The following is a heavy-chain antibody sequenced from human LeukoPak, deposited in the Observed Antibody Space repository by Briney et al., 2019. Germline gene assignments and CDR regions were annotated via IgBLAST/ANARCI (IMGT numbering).Heavy chain of an antibody. CDR1: GFTFSSYA. CDR3: ARDQRLYCGGDCYQFDY. D-gene: IGHD2-21*02. CDR2: ISGGGGSI. Sequence: GGSLRLSCATSGFTFSSYAMSWVRQAPGKGLEWVSTISGGGGSIYYADSVKGRFTISRDNSKNTLYLQMNSLRAEDTAVYYCARDQRLYCGGDCYQFDYWGQGTLVTVSS. J-gene: IGHJ4*02. V-gene: IGHV3-23*01.